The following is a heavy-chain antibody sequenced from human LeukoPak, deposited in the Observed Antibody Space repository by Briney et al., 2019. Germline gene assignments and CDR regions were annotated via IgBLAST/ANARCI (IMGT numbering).Heavy chain of an antibody. V-gene: IGHV1-46*01. CDR2: INPSGDST. CDR3: ASKSGGSYYYYYYMDV. J-gene: IGHJ6*03. CDR1: GYTFTSYD. Sequence: ASVKVSCKASGYTFTSYDINWVRQAPGQGLEWMGIINPSGDSTNYAQKFQGRVTITTDESTSTAYMELSSLRSEDTAVYYCASKSGGSYYYYYYMDVWGKGTTVTVSS. D-gene: IGHD3-16*01.